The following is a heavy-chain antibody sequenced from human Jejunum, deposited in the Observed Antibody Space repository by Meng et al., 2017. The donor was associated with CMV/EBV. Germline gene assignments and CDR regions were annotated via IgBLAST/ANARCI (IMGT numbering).Heavy chain of an antibody. CDR3: ARVVKGGNYLDY. D-gene: IGHD4-23*01. CDR1: GFTFSTCS. V-gene: IGHV3-21*01. CDR2: ISISSYT. J-gene: IGHJ4*02. Sequence: ATSGFTFSTCSMSWVRQAPGKGLEWVSSISISSYTYYADSVKGRFTISRDNAKNSLYLQMNSLRAEDTAVYYCARVVKGGNYLDYWGQGTLVTVSS.